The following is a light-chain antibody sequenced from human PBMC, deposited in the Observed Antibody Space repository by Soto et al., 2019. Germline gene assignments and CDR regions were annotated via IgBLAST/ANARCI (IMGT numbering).Light chain of an antibody. CDR1: SSAVGTFSL. Sequence: QSVLTQPASVSGSPGQSITISCTGSSSAVGTFSLVSWYQHHPGKVPKLMIYDVNQRPSGVPDRFSGSKSGNTASLTISGLQAEDEADYYCCSYAGSHTFVFGGGTKVTVL. CDR2: DVN. V-gene: IGLV2-23*02. CDR3: CSYAGSHTFV. J-gene: IGLJ2*01.